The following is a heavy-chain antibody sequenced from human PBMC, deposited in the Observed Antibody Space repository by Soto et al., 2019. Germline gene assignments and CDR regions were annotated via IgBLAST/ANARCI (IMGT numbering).Heavy chain of an antibody. CDR1: GYTFTSYG. J-gene: IGHJ6*02. V-gene: IGHV1-18*01. D-gene: IGHD3-3*01. CDR3: AKSDYYDFWSGPYGMDV. CDR2: ISAYNGNT. Sequence: GASVKVSCKASGYTFTSYGISWVRQAPGQGLEWMGWISAYNGNTNYAQKLQGRVTMTTDTSTSTAYMELRSLRSDDTAVYYCAKSDYYDFWSGPYGMDVWGQGTTVTVSS.